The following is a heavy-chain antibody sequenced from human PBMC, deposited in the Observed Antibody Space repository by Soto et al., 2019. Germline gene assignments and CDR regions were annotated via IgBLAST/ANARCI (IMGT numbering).Heavy chain of an antibody. CDR1: GGSYNSYT. CDR3: ARGLKPSPPDLDY. D-gene: IGHD5-12*01. CDR2: IIPILGIA. Sequence: SAKLSSKDSGGSYNSYTMSWARQANGQGLEWMGRIIPILGIANYAQKFQGRVTITADKSTSTAYMELSSLRSEDTVVYYCARGLKPSPPDLDYWGQGILGTV. V-gene: IGHV1-69*02. J-gene: IGHJ4*02.